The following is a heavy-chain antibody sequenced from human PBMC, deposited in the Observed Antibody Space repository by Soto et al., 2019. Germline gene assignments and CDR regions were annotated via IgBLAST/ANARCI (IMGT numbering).Heavy chain of an antibody. V-gene: IGHV1-69*13. CDR3: ARDRTGVVPAAIGYNWFDP. J-gene: IGHJ5*02. Sequence: SVKVSCKASGGTFSSYAISWVRQAPGQGLEWMGGIIPIFGTANYAQKFQGRVTITADESTSTAYMELSSLRSEDTAVYYCARDRTGVVPAAIGYNWFDPWGQGTLVTVSS. CDR2: IIPIFGTA. D-gene: IGHD2-2*01. CDR1: GGTFSSYA.